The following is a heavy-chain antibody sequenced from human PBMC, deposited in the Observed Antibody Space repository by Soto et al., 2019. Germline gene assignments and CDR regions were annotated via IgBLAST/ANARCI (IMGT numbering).Heavy chain of an antibody. Sequence: SETLSLTCTVSGGSISSSTYYWGWIRQPPGKGLEWIGSISYSGSTYYNPPLKSRVTISVDTSKNQFSLKLSSVTAADTAVYYCARVGGINWFDPWGQGTLVTVSS. CDR1: GGSISSSTYY. V-gene: IGHV4-39*07. J-gene: IGHJ5*02. D-gene: IGHD1-20*01. CDR2: ISYSGST. CDR3: ARVGGINWFDP.